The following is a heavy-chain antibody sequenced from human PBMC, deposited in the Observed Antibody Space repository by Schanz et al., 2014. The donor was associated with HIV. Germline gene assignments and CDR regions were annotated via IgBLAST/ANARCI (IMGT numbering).Heavy chain of an antibody. CDR2: ISSSSSYI. CDR3: VRDRVGASARYVAFDI. CDR1: GFTFSSYS. Sequence: EVQLVESGGGLVKPGGSLRLSCAASGFTFSSYSMNWVRQAPGKGLEWVSSISSSSSYIYYADSVKGRFTISRDNAKNSLYLQMNSLRAEDTAVYYCVRDRVGASARYVAFDIWGHGTMVTVSS. J-gene: IGHJ3*02. V-gene: IGHV3-21*04. D-gene: IGHD1-26*01.